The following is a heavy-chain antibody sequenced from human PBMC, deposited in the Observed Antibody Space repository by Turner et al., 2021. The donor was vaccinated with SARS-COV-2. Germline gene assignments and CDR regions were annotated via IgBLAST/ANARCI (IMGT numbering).Heavy chain of an antibody. V-gene: IGHV3-21*01. CDR1: GFTFSSYS. D-gene: IGHD6-13*01. CDR3: ARMGASRQQLVHGYFDY. Sequence: EVQLVESGGGLVKPGGSLRLSCAASGFTFSSYSMNWVRQAPGKGLEWVSSISSSSSYIHYADSVKGRFTISRDNAKNSLYLQMNSLRAEDTAVYYCARMGASRQQLVHGYFDYWGQGTLVTVSS. J-gene: IGHJ4*02. CDR2: ISSSSSYI.